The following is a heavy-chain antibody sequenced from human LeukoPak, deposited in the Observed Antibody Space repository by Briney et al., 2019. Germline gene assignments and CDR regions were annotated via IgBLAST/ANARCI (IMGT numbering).Heavy chain of an antibody. CDR3: ARGHWHIDL. CDR2: IWYVGSNT. J-gene: IGHJ2*01. CDR1: GFTFSSYG. Sequence: PGGSLRLSCAASGFTFSSYGMHWVRQAPGKGLEWVADIWYVGSNTDDADSVKGRFTISRDNSKNTLYLQMNSLRAEDTAVYYCARGHWHIDLWGRGTLVTVSS. V-gene: IGHV3-33*01.